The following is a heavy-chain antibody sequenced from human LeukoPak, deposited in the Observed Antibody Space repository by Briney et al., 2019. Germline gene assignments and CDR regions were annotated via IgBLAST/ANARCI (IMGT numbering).Heavy chain of an antibody. V-gene: IGHV3-64*01. J-gene: IGHJ4*02. Sequence: PGGPLRLSCAASGFTFSTYAMHWVDQPPGKGLEYVSAISTNGGGTYYANSVKGRFTISRDNSKNTLYLQMGSLRAEDMAVYYCARYCSGVSCYSGYDYWGQGTLVTVSS. CDR2: ISTNGGGT. D-gene: IGHD2-15*01. CDR1: GFTFSTYA. CDR3: ARYCSGVSCYSGYDY.